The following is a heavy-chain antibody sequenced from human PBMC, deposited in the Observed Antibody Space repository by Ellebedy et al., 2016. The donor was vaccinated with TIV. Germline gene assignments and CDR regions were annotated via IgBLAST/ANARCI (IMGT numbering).Heavy chain of an antibody. J-gene: IGHJ5*02. Sequence: SETLSLTXTVSGGSMETSYWNWIRQSPGKGLEWIGSIYYTGRVDYNPSLKSRVSISVDMSKNQFSLKLRSVTAADTAVYYCARGTKSSSFSWGQGTLVAVSS. D-gene: IGHD6-6*01. CDR3: ARGTKSSSFS. CDR1: GGSMETSY. V-gene: IGHV4-59*13. CDR2: IYYTGRV.